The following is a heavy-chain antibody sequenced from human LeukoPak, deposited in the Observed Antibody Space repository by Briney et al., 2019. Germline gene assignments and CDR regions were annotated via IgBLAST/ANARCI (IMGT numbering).Heavy chain of an antibody. V-gene: IGHV4-59*01. CDR1: DNSISSYY. CDR3: ARATNSGYDPFDY. J-gene: IGHJ4*02. CDR2: IYYSGNT. Sequence: SETLSLTCIVSDNSISSYYWSWIRQPPGKGLEWIGYIYYSGNTNYNPSLKSRVTISVDTSKNQFSLKLSSVTAADTAVYYCARATNSGYDPFDYWGQGTLVTVSS. D-gene: IGHD5-12*01.